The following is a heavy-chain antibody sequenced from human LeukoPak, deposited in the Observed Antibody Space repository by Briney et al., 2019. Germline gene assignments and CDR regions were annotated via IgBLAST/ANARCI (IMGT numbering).Heavy chain of an antibody. V-gene: IGHV3-48*03. D-gene: IGHD3-22*01. CDR2: ISTSGSPI. Sequence: GGSLRLSCAASGFTFSSYEMNWVRQAPGKGLEWVSYISTSGSPIYYGNSVKGRFTISRDNAKNPLYLQMNSLRAEDTALYYCARRGFYDTSGYLFDHWGQGTLVTVSS. J-gene: IGHJ4*02. CDR1: GFTFSSYE. CDR3: ARRGFYDTSGYLFDH.